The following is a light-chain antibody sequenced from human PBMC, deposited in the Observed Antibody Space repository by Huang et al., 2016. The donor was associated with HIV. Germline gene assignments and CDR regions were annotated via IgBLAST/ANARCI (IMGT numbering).Light chain of an antibody. CDR3: QQNYSTPRT. CDR2: AAS. Sequence: DIQMTQSPSSLSASVGDRVTITCRASQSISSYLDWYQQKPGKAPKLLIYAASSLQSVGPSRFSGSGSGTNFTLTISSLQPEDVATYYCQQNYSTPRTFGQGTKVEIK. J-gene: IGKJ1*01. CDR1: QSISSY. V-gene: IGKV1-39*01.